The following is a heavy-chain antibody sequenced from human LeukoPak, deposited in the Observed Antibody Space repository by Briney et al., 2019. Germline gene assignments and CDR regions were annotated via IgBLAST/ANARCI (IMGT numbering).Heavy chain of an antibody. D-gene: IGHD6-19*01. CDR3: ARAQAVAGTGGFDP. CDR2: VNSDGSST. V-gene: IGHV3-74*01. Sequence: GGSLRLSCAASGFSFNSDWMDWVRQAPGKGLVWVSRVNSDGSSTSYADSVKGRFTISRDNAKNTVYLQMKSLRDDDTAVYYCARAQAVAGTGGFDPWGQGTLVTVSS. CDR1: GFSFNSDW. J-gene: IGHJ5*02.